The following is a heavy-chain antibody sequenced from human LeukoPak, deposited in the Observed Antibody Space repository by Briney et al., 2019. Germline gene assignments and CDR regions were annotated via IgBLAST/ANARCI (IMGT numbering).Heavy chain of an antibody. CDR1: VGSISSSSYY. D-gene: IGHD3-10*01. CDR3: ARRGGIIRGVASYYYMDV. J-gene: IGHJ6*03. CDR2: IYYSGST. V-gene: IGHV4-39*01. Sequence: SETLSLTCTVSVGSISSSSYYWGWIRQPPGKGLEWIGSIYYSGSTYYNPSLKSRVTISVDTSQNQFSLKLSSVTAADTAAYYCARRGGIIRGVASYYYMDVWGKGTTVTISS.